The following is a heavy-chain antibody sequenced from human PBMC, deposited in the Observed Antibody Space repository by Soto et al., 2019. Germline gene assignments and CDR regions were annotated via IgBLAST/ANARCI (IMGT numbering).Heavy chain of an antibody. V-gene: IGHV4-30-4*01. J-gene: IGHJ4*02. CDR1: GGSISSGDYY. CDR2: IYYSGST. CDR3: ARGTNYYDSSGYEAVYFDY. Sequence: SETLSLTCTVSGGSISSGDYYWSWIRQPPGKGLEWIGYIYYSGSTYYNPSLKSRVTISVDTSKNQFSLKLCSVTAADTAVYYCARGTNYYDSSGYEAVYFDYWGQGTLVTVSS. D-gene: IGHD3-22*01.